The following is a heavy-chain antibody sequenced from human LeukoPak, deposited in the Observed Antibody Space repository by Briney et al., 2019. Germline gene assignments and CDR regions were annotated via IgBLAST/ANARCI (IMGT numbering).Heavy chain of an antibody. CDR1: GFTFSTCW. Sequence: PGGSLRLSCAASGFTFSTCWMSWVRQAPGKGREWVSIIKGDGSEKAYVDSVKGRFSISRDNAENSLYLQMSSLTAEDTAVYYCAKDWGYGEAGIDFWGQGTLVTVSS. D-gene: IGHD6-13*01. V-gene: IGHV3-7*04. CDR3: AKDWGYGEAGIDF. CDR2: IKGDGSEK. J-gene: IGHJ4*02.